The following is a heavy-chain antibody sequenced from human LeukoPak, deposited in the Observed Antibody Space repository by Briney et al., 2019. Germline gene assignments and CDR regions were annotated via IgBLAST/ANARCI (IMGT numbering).Heavy chain of an antibody. CDR1: GFTFSSYW. CDR3: ARDQVADY. CDR2: IQQDGSEK. V-gene: IGHV3-7*01. Sequence: GVSLRLSCAASGFTFSSYWMTWVRQAPGKGLEWVANIQQDGSEKYYVDSVKGRFTISRDNAKSSLYLQMNSLRAEDTAVYYCARDQVADYWGQGTLVTVSS. D-gene: IGHD2-15*01. J-gene: IGHJ4*02.